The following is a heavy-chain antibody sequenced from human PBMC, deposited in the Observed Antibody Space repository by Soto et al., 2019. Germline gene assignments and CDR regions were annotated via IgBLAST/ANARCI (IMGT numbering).Heavy chain of an antibody. J-gene: IGHJ3*02. D-gene: IGHD3-22*01. CDR1: GGSISSGDYY. V-gene: IGHV4-30-4*01. CDR3: AREGYYDRRAFDI. Sequence: PSETLSLTCTVSGGSISSGDYYWSWIRQPPGKGLEWIGYIYYSGSTYYNTSLKSRVTISVDTSKNQFSLKLSSVTAADTAVYYCAREGYYDRRAFDIWGQGTMVTVSS. CDR2: IYYSGST.